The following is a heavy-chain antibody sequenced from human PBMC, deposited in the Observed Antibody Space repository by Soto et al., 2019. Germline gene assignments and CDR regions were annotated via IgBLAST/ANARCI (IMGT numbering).Heavy chain of an antibody. D-gene: IGHD5-12*01. Sequence: ASVKVSCKASGYTFTSYGISWVRQAPGQGLEWMGWISAYNGNTNYAQKLQGRVTMTTDTSTSTAYMELRSLRSDDTAVYYCARDKVHVKVASDEYFDYWGQGTLVTVSS. CDR2: ISAYNGNT. J-gene: IGHJ4*02. CDR3: ARDKVHVKVASDEYFDY. V-gene: IGHV1-18*01. CDR1: GYTFTSYG.